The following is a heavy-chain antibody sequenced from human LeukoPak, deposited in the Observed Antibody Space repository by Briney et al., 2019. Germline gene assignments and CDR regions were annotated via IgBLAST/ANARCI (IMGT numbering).Heavy chain of an antibody. D-gene: IGHD2-2*01. Sequence: PGMSLRLSCAASGFTFSKYGINWVRQAPGKGLEWVAIIWYGGSNKYFAESVMGRFTISKDNSKNTVYLQMNSLRIEDTAVYYCARAGIDNALDYWGQGTLVTVSS. J-gene: IGHJ4*02. CDR2: IWYGGSNK. V-gene: IGHV3-33*01. CDR1: GFTFSKYG. CDR3: ARAGIDNALDY.